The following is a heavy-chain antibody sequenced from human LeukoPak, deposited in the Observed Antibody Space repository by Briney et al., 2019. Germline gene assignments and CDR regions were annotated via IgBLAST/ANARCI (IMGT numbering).Heavy chain of an antibody. J-gene: IGHJ3*01. Sequence: GGSLRLSCATSGFTFSNYDMSWVRQAPGMGLEWVSAISRSGGSTDYADSVKGRFTISRDNSKNSLYLQMNSLRAEDTAVYYCTCDLDRSDGLWGQGTMVTVSS. D-gene: IGHD2-8*01. CDR3: TCDLDRSDGL. CDR1: GFTFSNYD. V-gene: IGHV3-23*01. CDR2: ISRSGGST.